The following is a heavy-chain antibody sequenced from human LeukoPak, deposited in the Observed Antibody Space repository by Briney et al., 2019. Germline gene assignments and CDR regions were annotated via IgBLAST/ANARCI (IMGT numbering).Heavy chain of an antibody. CDR3: ARSGFYTYDY. CDR1: GGSISSYY. CDR2: SSTSGSA. V-gene: IGHV4-4*09. Sequence: PSETLSLTCTVSGGSISSYYWSWIRQPPGKGLEWIGYSSTSGSANYNPSFKSRVTISVDTSKNQFSLKLSSVTAADTAVYYCARSGFYTYDYWGQGTLVTVSS. J-gene: IGHJ4*02. D-gene: IGHD5-12*01.